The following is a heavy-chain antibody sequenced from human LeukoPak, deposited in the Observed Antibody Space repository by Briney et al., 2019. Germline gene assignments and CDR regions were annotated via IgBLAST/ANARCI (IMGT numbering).Heavy chain of an antibody. J-gene: IGHJ4*02. CDR3: ARDVSYAFDH. CDR2: ISGRSGTI. V-gene: IGHV3-48*01. Sequence: GGSLRLSYAASGFTFSSFSMNSVRQAPGKGLEWVSYISGRSGTISYADSVKGRFTISADYAKNSLFLQMNSLRAEDTAVYYCARDVSYAFDHWGQGTLVTVSS. CDR1: GFTFSSFS. D-gene: IGHD3-16*01.